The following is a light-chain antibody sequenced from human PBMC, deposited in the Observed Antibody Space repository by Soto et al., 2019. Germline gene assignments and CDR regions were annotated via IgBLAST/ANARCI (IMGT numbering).Light chain of an antibody. CDR2: TAY. Sequence: DIPMTQSPSSPSASVGDSVTLTCRASQRLVSFLNWYQQAPGRAPKLLISTAYKLQSGVPSRFSGSESGTEFTLTISSLQPEDFAIYFCQQTYSAPFTFGPGTKVDVK. V-gene: IGKV1-39*01. J-gene: IGKJ3*01. CDR1: QRLVSF. CDR3: QQTYSAPFT.